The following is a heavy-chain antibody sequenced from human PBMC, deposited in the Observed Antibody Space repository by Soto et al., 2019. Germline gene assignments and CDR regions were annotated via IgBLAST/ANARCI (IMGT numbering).Heavy chain of an antibody. CDR3: AMGLYGAHSRNAFDI. CDR2: INPNSGGT. D-gene: IGHD4-17*01. CDR1: GYTFTGYY. Sequence: ASVKVSCKASGYTFTGYYMHWVRQAPGQGLEWMGWINPNSGGTNYAQKFQGWVTMTRDTSISTAYMELSRLRSDDTAVYYCAMGLYGAHSRNAFDIWGQGTMVTVSS. J-gene: IGHJ3*02. V-gene: IGHV1-2*04.